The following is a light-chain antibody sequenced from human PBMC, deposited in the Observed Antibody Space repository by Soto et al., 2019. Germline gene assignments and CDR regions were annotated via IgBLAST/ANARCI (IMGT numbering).Light chain of an antibody. Sequence: EIVMTHSPATLSVSPGERATLSCRASQSVSTKLAWYQQKPGQAPRLLIHGASTRAAGIPARFSGGGSGTQFTLTISSLHSEDSAVYYCQQYDYWPQYTVGHGTQVDIK. CDR2: GAS. CDR1: QSVSTK. V-gene: IGKV3-15*01. J-gene: IGKJ2*01. CDR3: QQYDYWPQYT.